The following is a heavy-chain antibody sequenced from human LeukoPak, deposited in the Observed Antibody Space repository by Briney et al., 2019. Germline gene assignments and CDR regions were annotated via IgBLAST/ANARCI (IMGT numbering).Heavy chain of an antibody. Sequence: GESLKISCKGSGYSFSNYWIGWVRQMPGKGLEWMGIIYPGDSDTRYSPSFQGQVTLSADKSISTAYLQWSSLKASDTAMYYCARLGGTAMIFNYFDYWGQGTLVTVSS. CDR1: GYSFSNYW. V-gene: IGHV5-51*01. CDR2: IYPGDSDT. CDR3: ARLGGTAMIFNYFDY. J-gene: IGHJ4*02. D-gene: IGHD3/OR15-3a*01.